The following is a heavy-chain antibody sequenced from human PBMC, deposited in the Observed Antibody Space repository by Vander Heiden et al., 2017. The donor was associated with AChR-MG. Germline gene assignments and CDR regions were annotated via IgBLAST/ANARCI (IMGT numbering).Heavy chain of an antibody. D-gene: IGHD3-3*01. CDR2: IKPKADGGAS. V-gene: IGHV3-15*01. CDR3: TTDPPALEWLPWTDYGWEV. CDR1: GFPFSQAW. Sequence: QLVESGGRLVKPGASLRLSCAASGFPFSQAWMSGVRQAPGKGLEWIGRIKPKADGGASDYAARVKGRFTISRDDSKSTLYLQLNRLQTEDTAVYYCTTDPPALEWLPWTDYGWEVWGQGTKGIVSS. J-gene: IGHJ6*02.